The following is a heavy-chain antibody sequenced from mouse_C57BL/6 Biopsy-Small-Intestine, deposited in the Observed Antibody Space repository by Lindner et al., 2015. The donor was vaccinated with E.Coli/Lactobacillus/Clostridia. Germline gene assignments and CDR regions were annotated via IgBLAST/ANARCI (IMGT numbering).Heavy chain of an antibody. D-gene: IGHD1-1*01. CDR2: ISPGSGST. J-gene: IGHJ2*01. Sequence: VQLQESGAELVRPGTSVKVSCKASGYAFTDYLIEWVKQRPGQGLEWIGVISPGSGSTNYNEKFSDKATLTADKSSNTAYMQLSSLTSEDSAIYYCSRSYGNSYYFDYVGPRHHSHSLL. V-gene: IGHV1-54*01. CDR3: SRSYGNSYYFDY. CDR1: GYAFTDYL.